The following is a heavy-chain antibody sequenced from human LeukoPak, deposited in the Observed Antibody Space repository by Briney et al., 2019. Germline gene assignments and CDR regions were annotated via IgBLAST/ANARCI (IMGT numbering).Heavy chain of an antibody. CDR1: GFTFSDYW. D-gene: IGHD6-13*01. J-gene: IGHJ4*02. V-gene: IGHV3-7*01. CDR3: AKVLSSTSRLTPFDF. Sequence: GGSLRLSCAASGFTFSDYWMSWVRQAPGKGLEWVANIQPHEPEKYFVDSVKDRFPISRDNAKNSLYLQMNSLRAEDTAVYYCAKVLSSTSRLTPFDFWGQGTLVTVSS. CDR2: IQPHEPEK.